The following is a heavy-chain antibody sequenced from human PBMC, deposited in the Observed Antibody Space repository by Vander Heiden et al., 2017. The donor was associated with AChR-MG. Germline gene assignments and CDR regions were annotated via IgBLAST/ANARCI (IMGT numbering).Heavy chain of an antibody. CDR2: ISSSGSTI. Sequence: EVQLVESGGGLVQPGGSLRLSCAASGFTFSSYEMNWVRQAPGKGLEWVSYISSSGSTIYYADSVKGRFTISRDNAKNSLYLQMNSLRAEDTAVYYCARAYYDCWSGYSHFDYWGQGTLVTVSS. V-gene: IGHV3-48*03. J-gene: IGHJ4*02. CDR3: ARAYYDCWSGYSHFDY. CDR1: GFTFSSYE. D-gene: IGHD3-3*01.